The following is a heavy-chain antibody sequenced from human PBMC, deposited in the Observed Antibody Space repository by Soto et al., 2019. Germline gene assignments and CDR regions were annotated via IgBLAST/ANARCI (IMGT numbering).Heavy chain of an antibody. CDR1: GFTFSSYG. V-gene: IGHV3-33*01. CDR2: IWYDGSNK. J-gene: IGHJ6*02. D-gene: IGHD1-7*01. CDR3: ARVGEAGTLGRYYYYYYGMDV. Sequence: GGSLRLSCAASGFTFSSYGMHLVRQAPGKGLEWVAVIWYDGSNKYYADSVKGRFTISRDNSKNTLYLQMNSLRAEDTAVYYCARVGEAGTLGRYYYYYYGMDVWGQGTTVTVSS.